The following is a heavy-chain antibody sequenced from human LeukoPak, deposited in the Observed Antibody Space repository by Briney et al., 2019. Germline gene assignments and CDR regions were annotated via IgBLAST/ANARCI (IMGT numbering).Heavy chain of an antibody. CDR1: GFAFSSFG. V-gene: IGHV3-33*06. Sequence: GGSLRLSCAASGFAFSSFGMHWDRQAPGKGLEWVAVIWYDGSNKYYADSVKGRFSISRDNSKNTLYLQMNSLRAEDTAVYYCAKGITYDSSGPFDYWGQGTLVTVSS. CDR2: IWYDGSNK. CDR3: AKGITYDSSGPFDY. J-gene: IGHJ4*02. D-gene: IGHD3-22*01.